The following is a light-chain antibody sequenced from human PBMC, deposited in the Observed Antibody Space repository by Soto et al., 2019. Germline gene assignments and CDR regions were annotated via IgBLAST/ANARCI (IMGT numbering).Light chain of an antibody. CDR2: AYS. Sequence: QPVLTQPPSVSGAPGQRVTISCTGSSSNIGAGADVHWYQQLPGTAPKLLIFAYSNRPSGVPDRFSGSKSGTSASLTITGLQSDDEADYYSQSFDSSLSGVVFGGGTKLTVL. V-gene: IGLV1-40*01. CDR1: SSNIGAGAD. CDR3: QSFDSSLSGVV. J-gene: IGLJ2*01.